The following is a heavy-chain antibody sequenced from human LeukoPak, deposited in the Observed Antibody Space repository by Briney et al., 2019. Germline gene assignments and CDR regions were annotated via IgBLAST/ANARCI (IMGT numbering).Heavy chain of an antibody. Sequence: PGGSLRLSCAASGFTFSSYAMTWVRRAPGKGLEWVSGISGSGGSTYYADSVKGRFTISRDNSKNTLYLQMNSLRAEDTAVYYCAKAAGTSWYFYHYMDVWGKGTTVTVSS. J-gene: IGHJ6*03. CDR2: ISGSGGST. D-gene: IGHD6-13*01. CDR1: GFTFSSYA. V-gene: IGHV3-23*01. CDR3: AKAAGTSWYFYHYMDV.